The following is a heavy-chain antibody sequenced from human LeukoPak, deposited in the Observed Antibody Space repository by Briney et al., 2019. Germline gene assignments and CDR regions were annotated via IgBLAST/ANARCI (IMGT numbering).Heavy chain of an antibody. J-gene: IGHJ5*02. CDR2: ISSSSSYI. Sequence: GGSLRLSCAASGFTFSSYSMNWVRQAPGKGLEWVSSISSSSSYIYYADSVKGRFTISRDNAKNSLYLRMNSLRAEDTAVYYCAKGNRYSSGWYEDNWFDPWGQGTLVTVSS. CDR3: AKGNRYSSGWYEDNWFDP. D-gene: IGHD6-19*01. CDR1: GFTFSSYS. V-gene: IGHV3-21*01.